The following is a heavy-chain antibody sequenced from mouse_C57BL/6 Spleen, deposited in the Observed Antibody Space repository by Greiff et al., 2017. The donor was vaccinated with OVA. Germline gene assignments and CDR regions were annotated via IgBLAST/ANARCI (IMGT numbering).Heavy chain of an antibody. CDR3: AREPGYGSSYGYFDV. CDR1: GFSLTSYG. Sequence: VKLMESGPGLVAPSQSLSITCTVSGFSLTSYGVDWVRQSPGKGLEWLGVIWGVGSTNYNSALKSRLSISKDNSKSQVFLKMNSLQTEDTAMYYGAREPGYGSSYGYFDVWGTGTTVTVSS. V-gene: IGHV2-6*01. D-gene: IGHD1-1*01. CDR2: IWGVGST. J-gene: IGHJ1*03.